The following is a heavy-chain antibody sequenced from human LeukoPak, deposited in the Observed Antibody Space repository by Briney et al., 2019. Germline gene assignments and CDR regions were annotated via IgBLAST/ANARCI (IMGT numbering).Heavy chain of an antibody. CDR3: AKDVGPLYGDFRSLFYY. J-gene: IGHJ4*02. V-gene: IGHV3-9*01. CDR1: GFTFDDYA. D-gene: IGHD4-17*01. CDR2: ISWNSGSI. Sequence: GGSLRLSCAASGFTFDDYAMHWVRQAPGKGLEWVSGISWNSGSIGYADSVQGRFTISRDNAKNSLYLQMKSLRAEDTALYYCAKDVGPLYGDFRSLFYYWGQGTLVTVSS.